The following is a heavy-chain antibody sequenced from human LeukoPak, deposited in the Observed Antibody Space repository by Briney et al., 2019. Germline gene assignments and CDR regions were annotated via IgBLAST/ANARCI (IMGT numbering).Heavy chain of an antibody. J-gene: IGHJ4*02. D-gene: IGHD3-10*01. V-gene: IGHV3-66*01. CDR1: GFTVSSNY. Sequence: GGSLRLSCAASGFTVSSNYMSWVRQAPGKGLEWVSVIYSGGSTYYADSVKGRFTISRDNSKNTLYLQMNSLRAEDTAVYYCGALWFGESYFDYWGQGTLVAVSS. CDR2: IYSGGST. CDR3: GALWFGESYFDY.